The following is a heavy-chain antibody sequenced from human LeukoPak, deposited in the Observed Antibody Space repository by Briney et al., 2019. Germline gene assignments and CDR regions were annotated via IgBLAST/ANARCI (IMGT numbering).Heavy chain of an antibody. D-gene: IGHD3-22*01. J-gene: IGHJ3*02. V-gene: IGHV1-2*02. CDR3: ARDRPNYDSSGYYLLDI. Sequence: ASVKVSCKSSGYTFNGYYMHWVRQAPGQGLEWMGWINPNSGGTNYAQKFQGRVTMTRDTSISTAYMELSRLRSDDTAVYYCARDRPNYDSSGYYLLDIWGQGTMVTVSS. CDR2: INPNSGGT. CDR1: GYTFNGYY.